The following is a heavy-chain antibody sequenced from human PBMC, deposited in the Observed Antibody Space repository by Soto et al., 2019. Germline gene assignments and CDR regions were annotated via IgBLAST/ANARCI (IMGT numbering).Heavy chain of an antibody. CDR2: IPQDGVDG. J-gene: IGHJ6*02. D-gene: IGHD2-21*02. V-gene: IGHV3-7*03. CDR3: ARDHLILPAHDFFYGSDV. CDR1: GFTFSMYS. Sequence: PGGSLRLSCEVSGFTFSMYSMRWGRQSPGKGLEWVAKIPQDGVDGHYADSVKGRFTISRDNGKNSLYLQLNNLRAEDTAVYYCARDHLILPAHDFFYGSDVWGRGATVTVSS.